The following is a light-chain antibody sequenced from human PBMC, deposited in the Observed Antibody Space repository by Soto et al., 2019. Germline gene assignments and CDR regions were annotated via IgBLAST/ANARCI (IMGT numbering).Light chain of an antibody. V-gene: IGLV2-8*01. J-gene: IGLJ1*01. CDR3: NSYVGSNNYV. CDR1: ASDIGRYNY. Sequence: LTQPPSASGSPGQSVTISCIGTASDIGRYNYISWYQHHPGKAPKLIIYEVTKRPSGVPDRFSGSKSGNTAPLTVSGLQADDEADYYCNSYVGSNNYVFGTGTKVTVL. CDR2: EVT.